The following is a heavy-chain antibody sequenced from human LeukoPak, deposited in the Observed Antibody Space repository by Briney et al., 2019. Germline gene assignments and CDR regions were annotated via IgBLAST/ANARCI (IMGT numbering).Heavy chain of an antibody. J-gene: IGHJ6*02. D-gene: IGHD3-22*01. CDR1: GYSISSGYY. Sequence: PSETLSLTCTVSGYSISSGYYWGWIRQPPGKGLEWIGSIYHSGSTYYNPSFKSRVTISVDTSKNQFSLKVSSVTAADTAVYYCARASASSGRGSTMIGVVNPYAMDVWGQGTTVAVSS. CDR2: IYHSGST. V-gene: IGHV4-38-2*02. CDR3: ARASASSGRGSTMIGVVNPYAMDV.